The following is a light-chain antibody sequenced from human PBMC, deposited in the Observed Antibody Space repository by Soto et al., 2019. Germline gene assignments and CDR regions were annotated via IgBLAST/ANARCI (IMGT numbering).Light chain of an antibody. V-gene: IGKV1-6*01. J-gene: IGKJ1*01. Sequence: AIQLTQSPTSLSAYVGDRVTITCRASQGIRSALGWYQQKPGKVPKLLIYAASTLQSGVPSRFSGCGSGTDFTLTIISLHPEDFATYYCLLDFSYFCAFGQGTKVEVK. CDR3: LLDFSYFCA. CDR1: QGIRSA. CDR2: AAS.